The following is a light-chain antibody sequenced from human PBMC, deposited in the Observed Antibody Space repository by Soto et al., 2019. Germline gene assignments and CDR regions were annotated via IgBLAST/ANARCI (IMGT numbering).Light chain of an antibody. CDR2: DAS. CDR1: QDISNY. V-gene: IGKV1-33*01. J-gene: IGKJ3*01. CDR3: QQYYNLPPYA. Sequence: DIQMTQSPSSLSASVGDRVTITCQASQDISNYLNWYQQKPGKAPKLLIYDASTLETGVPSRFSGSGSGTDFTSTISSLQPDAMPTDYCQQYYNLPPYAFGPGTKVDIK.